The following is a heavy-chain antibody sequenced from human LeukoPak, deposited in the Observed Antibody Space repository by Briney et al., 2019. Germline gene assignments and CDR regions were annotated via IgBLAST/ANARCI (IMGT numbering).Heavy chain of an antibody. CDR1: GFTFNNAW. Sequence: PGGSLRLSCAASGFTFNNAWMSWVRQAPGKGLEWVGRIKSKTDGGTTDYAAPVKGRFTISRDDSINTLYLQMNSLRAEDTAVYYCAKRRFSGVPDAFDIWGQGTMVTVSS. CDR3: AKRRFSGVPDAFDI. D-gene: IGHD3-3*01. V-gene: IGHV3-15*01. J-gene: IGHJ3*02. CDR2: IKSKTDGGTT.